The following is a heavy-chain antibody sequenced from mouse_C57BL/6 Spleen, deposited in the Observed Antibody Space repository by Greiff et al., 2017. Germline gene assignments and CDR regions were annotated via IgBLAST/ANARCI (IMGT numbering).Heavy chain of an antibody. D-gene: IGHD2-4*01. CDR3: ARDYYDYDWFAY. J-gene: IGHJ3*01. CDR2: IYPGSGST. CDR1: GYTFTSYW. Sequence: VQLQQPGAELVKPGASVKMSCKASGYTFTSYWITWVKQRPGQGLEWIGDIYPGSGSTNYNEKFKSKATLTVDTSSSTAYMQLSSLKSEDSAVYYCARDYYDYDWFAYWGQGTLVTVSA. V-gene: IGHV1-55*01.